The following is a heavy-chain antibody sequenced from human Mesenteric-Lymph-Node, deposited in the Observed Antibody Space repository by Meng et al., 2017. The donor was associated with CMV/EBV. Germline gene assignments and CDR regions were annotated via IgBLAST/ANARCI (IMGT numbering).Heavy chain of an antibody. D-gene: IGHD1-26*01. V-gene: IGHV3-66*02. Sequence: GESLMISCSASGFTFSSYSMNWVRQAPGKGLEWVSLIYSGGNTFYADSVKGRFTISRDNSKNTLYLQMNSLRAEDTAVYYCARPVDSGYWGQGTLVTVSS. J-gene: IGHJ4*02. CDR3: ARPVDSGY. CDR2: IYSGGNT. CDR1: GFTFSSYS.